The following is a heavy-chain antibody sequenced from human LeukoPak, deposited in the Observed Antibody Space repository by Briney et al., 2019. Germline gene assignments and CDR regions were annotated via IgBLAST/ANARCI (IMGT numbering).Heavy chain of an antibody. CDR1: GDSITSTSYY. Sequence: PSETLSLTCTVSGDSITSTSYYWGWIRQPPGKGLEWIGSIYYSGSTYYNPPLKSRATISVDTSKNQFSLKLSSVTAADTAVYYCARLPKFDYGGKGGWFDPWGQGTLVTVSS. CDR3: ARLPKFDYGGKGGWFDP. CDR2: IYYSGST. V-gene: IGHV4-39*01. J-gene: IGHJ5*02. D-gene: IGHD4-23*01.